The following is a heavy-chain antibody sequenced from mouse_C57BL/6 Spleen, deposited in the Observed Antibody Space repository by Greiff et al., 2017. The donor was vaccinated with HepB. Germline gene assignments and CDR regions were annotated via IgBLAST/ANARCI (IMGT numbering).Heavy chain of an antibody. CDR1: GFTFSSYA. V-gene: IGHV5-9-1*02. Sequence: EVQGVESGEGLVKPGGSLKLSCAASGFTFSSYAMSWVRQTPEKRLEWVAYISSGGDYIYYADTVKGRFTISRDNARNTLYLQMSSLKSEDTAMYYCTRYSLYDYDGYFDVWGTGTTVTVSS. D-gene: IGHD2-4*01. CDR2: ISSGGDYI. CDR3: TRYSLYDYDGYFDV. J-gene: IGHJ1*03.